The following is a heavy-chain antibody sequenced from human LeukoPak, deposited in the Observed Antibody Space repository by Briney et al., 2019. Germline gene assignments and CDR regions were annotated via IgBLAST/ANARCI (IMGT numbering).Heavy chain of an antibody. CDR3: ARAPVGGPLRFFDY. J-gene: IGHJ4*02. CDR2: IHPNSGGT. CDR1: GYTFTGYY. V-gene: IGHV1-2*02. D-gene: IGHD3-3*01. Sequence: GASVKVPCKASGYTFTGYYIHWVRQAPGQGLEWMGWIHPNSGGTNFAQKFQGRVTMTRDSSISTADLEVSSLRSDDTAVYYCARAPVGGPLRFFDYWGQGTLVTVSS.